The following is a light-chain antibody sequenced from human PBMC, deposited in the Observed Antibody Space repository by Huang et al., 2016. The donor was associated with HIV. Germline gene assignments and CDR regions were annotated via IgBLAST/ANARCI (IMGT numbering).Light chain of an antibody. CDR2: WAS. J-gene: IGKJ3*01. CDR3: QQYFFSPMT. Sequence: DIVMTQSPDFLAVSLGERATIRCKSSHSLLNSSNRKNYLAWYQQNPGQPPKLLIYWASVRESGVPDRFIGSGSGTDFTLTITSLQAEDVAVYFCQQYFFSPMTFGPGTKVDI. V-gene: IGKV4-1*01. CDR1: HSLLNSSNRKNY.